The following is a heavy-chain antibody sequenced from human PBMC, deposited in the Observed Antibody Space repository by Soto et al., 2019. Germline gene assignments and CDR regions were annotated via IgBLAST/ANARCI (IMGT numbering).Heavy chain of an antibody. CDR2: IIPIFGTA. V-gene: IGHV1-69*13. CDR3: ARDVSSPGNDYYYGMDV. Sequence: SVKVSCTASGVTFSSYAISWVRQAPGQGLEWMGGIIPIFGTANYAQKFQGRVTITADESTSTAYMELSSLRSEDTAVYYCARDVSSPGNDYYYGMDVWGQGTTVTVSS. J-gene: IGHJ6*01. CDR1: GVTFSSYA.